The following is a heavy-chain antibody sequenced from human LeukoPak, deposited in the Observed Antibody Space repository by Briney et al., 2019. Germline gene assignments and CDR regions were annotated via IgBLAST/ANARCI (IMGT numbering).Heavy chain of an antibody. CDR1: GGTISSYA. Sequence: GASVKVSCKASGGTISSYAISWVRQAPGQGLEWMGGIIPIFGTANYAQKFQGRVTITADESTSTAYMELSSLRSEDTAVYYCARVPRHTNNWNGHYYYYYYMDVWGKGTTVTISS. D-gene: IGHD1-20*01. J-gene: IGHJ6*03. CDR2: IIPIFGTA. V-gene: IGHV1-69*13. CDR3: ARVPRHTNNWNGHYYYYYYMDV.